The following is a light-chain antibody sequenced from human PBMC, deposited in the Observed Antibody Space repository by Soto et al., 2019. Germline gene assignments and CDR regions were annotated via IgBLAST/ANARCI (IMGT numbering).Light chain of an antibody. J-gene: IGKJ4*01. CDR2: GAS. CDR1: QSVSSSY. Sequence: EIVLTQSPGTLSLSPGERATLSCRASQSVSSSYLAWYQHKPGQAPRLLIYGASSRATGIPDRFSGSGSGTDFTLTISRLEPEDFAVYYCQQHNGWPLTFGGGTEVEIK. V-gene: IGKV3-20*01. CDR3: QQHNGWPLT.